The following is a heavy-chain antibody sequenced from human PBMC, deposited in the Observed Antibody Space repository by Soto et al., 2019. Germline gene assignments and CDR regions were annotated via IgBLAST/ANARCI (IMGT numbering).Heavy chain of an antibody. Sequence: QVTLKESGPVLVKPTETLTLTCTVSGFSLSNARMGVSWIRQPPGKALEWLAHIFSNDEKSYSTSLKSSLTISKDTSKSQVVLTMTNMDPVDTATYYCARMQRCSSTSCYYYYYYMDVWGQGTTVTVSS. CDR2: IFSNDEK. CDR3: ARMQRCSSTSCYYYYYYMDV. D-gene: IGHD2-2*01. J-gene: IGHJ6*03. V-gene: IGHV2-26*01. CDR1: GFSLSNARMG.